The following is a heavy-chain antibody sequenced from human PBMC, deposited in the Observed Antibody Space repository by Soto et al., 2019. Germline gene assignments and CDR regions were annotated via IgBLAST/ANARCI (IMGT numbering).Heavy chain of an antibody. CDR2: IYSGGYT. D-gene: IGHD3-10*01. J-gene: IGHJ4*02. CDR1: GFTVSNNY. CDR3: ATNPGGGGY. V-gene: IGHV3-53*01. Sequence: EVQLVESGGGLIQPGGSLRLSCAVSGFTVSNNYMSWVRQAPGKGLEGVSVIYSGGYTAYGDSVKGRLTISRDNSKNTLSFKMTSLGADATAVCFFATNPGGGGYWGQGTLVTVSS.